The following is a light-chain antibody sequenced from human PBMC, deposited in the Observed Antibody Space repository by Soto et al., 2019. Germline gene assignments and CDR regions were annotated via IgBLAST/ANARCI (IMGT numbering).Light chain of an antibody. CDR2: EGS. Sequence: QSALTQPASVSGSPGQSITISCTGTSSDVGSSNLVSWYQQHPGKAPKVMIYEGSKRPSGVSNRFSGSKSGNTASLTISGLQAEDGADYYCCSYARSSTYYVFGTGTKLTVL. V-gene: IGLV2-23*01. J-gene: IGLJ1*01. CDR1: SSDVGSSNL. CDR3: CSYARSSTYYV.